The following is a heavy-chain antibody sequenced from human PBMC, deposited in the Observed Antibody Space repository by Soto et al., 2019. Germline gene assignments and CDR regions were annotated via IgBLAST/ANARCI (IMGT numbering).Heavy chain of an antibody. V-gene: IGHV1-69*12. CDR3: ARTNTAMVTGWFDP. J-gene: IGHJ5*02. D-gene: IGHD5-18*01. CDR1: GGTFSSYA. Sequence: QVQLVQSGAEVKKPGASVKVSCKASGGTFSSYAISWGRQAPGQGREWMGGIIPIFGTANYAQKFQGRVTITADESTSTAYMELSSLRSEDTAVYYCARTNTAMVTGWFDPWGQGTLVTVSS. CDR2: IIPIFGTA.